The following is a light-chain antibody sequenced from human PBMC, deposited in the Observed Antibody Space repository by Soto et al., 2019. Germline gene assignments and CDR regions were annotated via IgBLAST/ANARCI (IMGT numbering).Light chain of an antibody. CDR3: QQYANSPFT. Sequence: EIVLTQSPGTLPLSPGERATLSCRASQSVSSNYLVWYQQKPGQAPRPLIYGASSRATGIPDSFSGSGSGTDFTLTISRLEPEDFAVYYCQQYANSPFTFGQGTKLEIK. V-gene: IGKV3-20*01. CDR1: QSVSSNY. J-gene: IGKJ2*01. CDR2: GAS.